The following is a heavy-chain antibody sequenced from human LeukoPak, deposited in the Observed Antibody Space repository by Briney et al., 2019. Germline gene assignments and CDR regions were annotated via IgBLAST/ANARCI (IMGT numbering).Heavy chain of an antibody. CDR3: ARDRVGALDY. CDR1: GFSFSTYT. CDR2: ISRTSEHI. Sequence: GGSLRLSCAASGFSFSTYTMNWLRQAPGKGLEWVSSISRTSEHIHYADSVKGRFTVSRDNAKNSLYLQMNSLRAEDTAVYYCARDRVGALDYWGQGTLVTVSS. V-gene: IGHV3-21*01. D-gene: IGHD1-26*01. J-gene: IGHJ4*02.